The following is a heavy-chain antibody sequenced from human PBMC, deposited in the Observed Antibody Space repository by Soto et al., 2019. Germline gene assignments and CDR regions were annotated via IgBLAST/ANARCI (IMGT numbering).Heavy chain of an antibody. CDR3: AHKGGGDRILDY. D-gene: IGHD3-16*01. Sequence: QITLKESGPTLVKPTQTLTLTCTFSGFSLSASGVGVGWIRQPPGKALEWLAIIYWDDAKHYSPSLKSSLTIPKDTSKNQVVLTMTNMDPVDTGTYYCAHKGGGDRILDYWGQGTLVTVSS. V-gene: IGHV2-5*02. CDR2: IYWDDAK. J-gene: IGHJ4*02. CDR1: GFSLSASGVG.